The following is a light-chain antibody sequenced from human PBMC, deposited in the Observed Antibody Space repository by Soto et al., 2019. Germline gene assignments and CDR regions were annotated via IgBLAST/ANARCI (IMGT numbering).Light chain of an antibody. J-gene: IGKJ1*01. CDR3: QQTYTTPWT. Sequence: IQMTQSPSSLSSSVGDRVTLTCRASQRISSYLNWYQQKPGKAPRLLIYAASSLQSGVPSGFSGSGSATIFTLTISSVQPEDSAIYYCQQTYTTPWTFGQGTKVEIK. CDR2: AAS. V-gene: IGKV1-39*01. CDR1: QRISSY.